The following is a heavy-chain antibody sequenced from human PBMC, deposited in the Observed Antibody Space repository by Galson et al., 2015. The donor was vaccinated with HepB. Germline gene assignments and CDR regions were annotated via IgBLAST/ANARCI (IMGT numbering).Heavy chain of an antibody. Sequence: SLRLSCAASGFTFSSYAMSWVRQAPGKGLEWVSAISGSGGSTYYADSVKGRFTISRDNSKNTLYLQMNSLRAEDTAVYYCAKAGHCSSTSCAFDYWGQGTLVTVSS. V-gene: IGHV3-23*01. CDR3: AKAGHCSSTSCAFDY. CDR1: GFTFSSYA. J-gene: IGHJ4*02. CDR2: ISGSGGST. D-gene: IGHD2-2*01.